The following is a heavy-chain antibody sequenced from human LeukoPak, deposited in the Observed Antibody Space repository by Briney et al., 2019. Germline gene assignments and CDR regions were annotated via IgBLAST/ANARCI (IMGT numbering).Heavy chain of an antibody. CDR2: IYYSGST. Sequence: SETLSLTCTLSGASISSSSCYWGWLRQPPGKGLEGFGSIYYSGSTHYNLSPKTRVPISVDTSQTPFSLALSSLTPAHTTVFYCARVVYSSSAWGIYYYYMDVWGKGPTVTVSS. CDR3: ARVVYSSSAWGIYYYYMDV. J-gene: IGHJ6*03. V-gene: IGHV4-39*01. CDR1: GASISSSSCY. D-gene: IGHD6-13*01.